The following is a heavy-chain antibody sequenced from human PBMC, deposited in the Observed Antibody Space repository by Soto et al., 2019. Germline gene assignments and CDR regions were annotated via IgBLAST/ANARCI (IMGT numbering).Heavy chain of an antibody. CDR3: TTDSYSTIIDVRFDF. Sequence: EVQLVDSGGGLVKPGGSLRLSCAASGFVFRNAWINWVRQAPGKGLEWVGRIKSGGATDFAALARGRFAITRDDSRNMAYIQMNNLDPEDTAVYYCTTDSYSTIIDVRFDFWGQGALVTVSS. CDR2: IKSGGAT. CDR1: GFVFRNAW. J-gene: IGHJ4*02. V-gene: IGHV3-15*07. D-gene: IGHD3-22*01.